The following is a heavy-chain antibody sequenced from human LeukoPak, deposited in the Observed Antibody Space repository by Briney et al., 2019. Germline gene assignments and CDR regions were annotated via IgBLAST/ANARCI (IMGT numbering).Heavy chain of an antibody. J-gene: IGHJ4*02. CDR3: ARAWDGHSMYYFDY. V-gene: IGHV4-39*07. CDR1: GGSISSSSYY. Sequence: PSETLSLTCTVSGGSISSSSYYWGWIRQPPGKGLEWIGSIYYSGSTYYNPSLKSRVTISVDTSKNQFSLKLSSVTAADTAVYYCARAWDGHSMYYFDYWGQGTLVTVSS. CDR2: IYYSGST. D-gene: IGHD5-24*01.